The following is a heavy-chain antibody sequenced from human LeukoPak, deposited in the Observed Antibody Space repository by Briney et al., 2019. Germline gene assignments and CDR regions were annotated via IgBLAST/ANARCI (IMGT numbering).Heavy chain of an antibody. CDR1: GFTVSSHY. CDR2: IYSGGTT. CDR3: ARVSQAADAVDY. V-gene: IGHV3-53*01. Sequence: GGSLRLSCAASGFTVSSHYMSWVRQAPGKGLEWVSLIYSGGTTYYADSVKGRFTISRDNSKSTLYLQMNSLRAEDTAVYYCARVSQAADAVDYWGQRTLVTHSS. D-gene: IGHD6-13*01. J-gene: IGHJ4*02.